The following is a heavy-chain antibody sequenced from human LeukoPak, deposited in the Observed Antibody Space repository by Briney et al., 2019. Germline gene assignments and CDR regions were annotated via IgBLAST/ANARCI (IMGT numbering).Heavy chain of an antibody. V-gene: IGHV3-30*03. J-gene: IGHJ4*02. CDR1: GFTFSSYG. D-gene: IGHD6-13*01. CDR3: ARGPLSPKAAAGTISSY. Sequence: GGSLRLSCAASGFTFSSYGMHWVRQAPGKGLEWVAVISYDGSNKYYADSVKGRFTVSRDNSKNTLYLQMNSPRAEDTAVYYCARGPLSPKAAAGTISSYWGQGTLVTVSS. CDR2: ISYDGSNK.